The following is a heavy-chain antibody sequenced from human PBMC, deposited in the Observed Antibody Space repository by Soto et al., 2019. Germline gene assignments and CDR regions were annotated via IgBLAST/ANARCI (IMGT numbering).Heavy chain of an antibody. V-gene: IGHV4-30-4*01. CDR3: ARAAAARHLYYYYYGMDV. CDR2: IYYSGST. J-gene: IGHJ6*02. CDR1: GGSISSGDYY. D-gene: IGHD6-6*01. Sequence: SETLSLTCTVSGGSISSGDYYWSWIRQPPGKGLEWIGYIYYSGSTYYNPSLKSRVTISVDTSKNQFSLKLSSVTAADTAVYYCARAAAARHLYYYYYGMDVWGHGTTVTVSS.